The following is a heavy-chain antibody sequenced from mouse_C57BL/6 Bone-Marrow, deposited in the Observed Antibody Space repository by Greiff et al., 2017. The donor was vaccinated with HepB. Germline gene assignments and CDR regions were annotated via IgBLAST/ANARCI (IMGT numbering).Heavy chain of an antibody. J-gene: IGHJ4*01. CDR3: ERHMGLRRRDYAMDY. Sequence: EVHLVESGGGLVQPGGSLKLSCAASGFTFSDYYMYWVRQTPEKRLEWVAYISNGGGSTYYPDTVKGRFTISRDNAKNTLYLQMSRLKSEDTAMYYCERHMGLRRRDYAMDYWGQGTSVTVSS. CDR1: GFTFSDYY. D-gene: IGHD2-2*01. V-gene: IGHV5-12*01. CDR2: ISNGGGST.